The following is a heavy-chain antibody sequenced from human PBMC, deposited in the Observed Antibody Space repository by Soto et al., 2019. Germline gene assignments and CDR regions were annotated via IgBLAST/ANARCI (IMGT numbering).Heavy chain of an antibody. V-gene: IGHV3-48*01. CDR2: ISSGSSTK. CDR3: TRDASRDSSARGWFDP. Sequence: GGSLRLSCAASGFTFSSYSMNWVRQTPGKGLEWVSYISSGSSTKYYADSVRGRFTISRDNAKNSLYLQMNSLRAEDTAVYYCTRDASRDSSARGWFDPWGPGTLVTVSS. J-gene: IGHJ5*02. D-gene: IGHD6-13*01. CDR1: GFTFSSYS.